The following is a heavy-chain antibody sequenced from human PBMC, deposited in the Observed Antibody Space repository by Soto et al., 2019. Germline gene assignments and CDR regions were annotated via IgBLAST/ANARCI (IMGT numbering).Heavy chain of an antibody. CDR3: TIGSWSGEVFDI. CDR2: IIPMLGVR. V-gene: IGHV1-69*02. D-gene: IGHD2-21*01. CDR1: GGTFSTYS. J-gene: IGHJ3*02. Sequence: QVQLVQSGAEVKKPGSSVKVSCKDSGGTFSTYSMFWVRQAPGQGLEWMGRIIPMLGVRNYAQRFQDRVTITADKATATVHMELSSLRSEDTALYHCTIGSWSGEVFDIWGQETMVTVSS.